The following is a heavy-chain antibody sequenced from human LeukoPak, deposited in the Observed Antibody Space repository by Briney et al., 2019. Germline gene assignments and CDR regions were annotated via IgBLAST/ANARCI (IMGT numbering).Heavy chain of an antibody. J-gene: IGHJ4*02. V-gene: IGHV4-59*12. D-gene: IGHD6-19*01. CDR3: ARDRGKWLVRGYFDY. CDR1: GGSSSGYY. Sequence: SETLSLTCTVSGGSSSGYYWTWIRQPPGKGLEFIAYIYDSGTTNYNPSLKSRATISIDMSQNQFSLKLSSVTAADTAVYYCARDRGKWLVRGYFDYWGQGTLVTVSS. CDR2: IYDSGTT.